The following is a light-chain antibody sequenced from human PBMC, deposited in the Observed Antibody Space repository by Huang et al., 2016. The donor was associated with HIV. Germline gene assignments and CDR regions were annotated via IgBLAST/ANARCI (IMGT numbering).Light chain of an antibody. V-gene: IGKV1-5*03. Sequence: DIQMTQSPSTLSASGGDRVSITCRASQSISSWLAWYQQKPGKAPMLLIYKASTLESGVPSRVSGSGSGTEFTLTISSLQPDDFATYYCQHYNTYSGTFGQGTKVEIK. J-gene: IGKJ1*01. CDR3: QHYNTYSGT. CDR1: QSISSW. CDR2: KAS.